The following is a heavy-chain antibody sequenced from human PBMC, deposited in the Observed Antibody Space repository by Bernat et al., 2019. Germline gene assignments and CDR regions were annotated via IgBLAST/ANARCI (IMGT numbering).Heavy chain of an antibody. V-gene: IGHV3-30*09. CDR1: GFTFSSYA. J-gene: IGHJ4*02. D-gene: IGHD6-19*01. CDR3: AKEDSSGWTLDY. CDR2: ISYDGSNE. Sequence: QVQLVESGGGVVQPGRSLRLSCAASGFTFSSYAMHWVRQAPGKGLEWVAVISYDGSNEYYADSVKGRFAISRDNSKNTLYLQMNSLRTADTAVYYCAKEDSSGWTLDYWGQGALVTVSS.